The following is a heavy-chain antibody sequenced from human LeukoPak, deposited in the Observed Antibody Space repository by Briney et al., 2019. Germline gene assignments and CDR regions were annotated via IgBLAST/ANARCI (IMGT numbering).Heavy chain of an antibody. CDR3: ARGYDNTRRWFDP. Sequence: SVKVSCKASGGTFSSYAISWVRQAPGQGLEWMGRIIPILGIANYAQKFQGRVTITADKSTSTAYMELSSLRSEGTAVYYCARGYDNTRRWFDPWGQGTLVTVSS. CDR2: IIPILGIA. CDR1: GGTFSSYA. J-gene: IGHJ5*02. D-gene: IGHD3-22*01. V-gene: IGHV1-69*04.